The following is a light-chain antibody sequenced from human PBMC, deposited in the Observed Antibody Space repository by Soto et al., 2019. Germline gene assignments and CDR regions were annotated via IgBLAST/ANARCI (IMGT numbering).Light chain of an antibody. CDR1: QSVSSSY. V-gene: IGKV3D-7*01. CDR3: QQYDAWPPGT. CDR2: GAS. Sequence: EIVMTQSPATLSLSPGERATLSCRASQSVSSSYLSWYQQKPGQAPRLLIYGASTRATGIPARFSGSGSGTEFTLTISGLQSEDFAVYYCQQYDAWPPGTFGQGTKVDIK. J-gene: IGKJ1*01.